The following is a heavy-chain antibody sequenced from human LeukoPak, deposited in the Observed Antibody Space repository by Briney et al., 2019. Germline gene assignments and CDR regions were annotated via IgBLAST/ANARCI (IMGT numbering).Heavy chain of an antibody. CDR3: ARFNDHYYDGSGYYGTRDY. CDR2: IYYSGST. D-gene: IGHD3-22*01. J-gene: IGHJ4*02. CDR1: GGSISSGDYY. V-gene: IGHV4-30-4*01. Sequence: PSQTLSLTCTVSGGSISSGDYYWSWIRQPPGKGLEWIGYIYYSGSTYYNPSLKSRVTISVDTSKNQFSLKLSSVTAADTAVYYCARFNDHYYDGSGYYGTRDYWGQGTLVTVSS.